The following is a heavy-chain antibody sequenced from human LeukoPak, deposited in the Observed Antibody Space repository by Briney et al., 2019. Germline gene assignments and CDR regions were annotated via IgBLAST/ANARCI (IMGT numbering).Heavy chain of an antibody. CDR2: INSDGSEG. V-gene: IGHV3-7*03. J-gene: IGHJ3*01. CDR1: GFTFSGFW. Sequence: GGSLRLSCAVSGFTFSGFWMSWSRQAPGKGLEWVASINSDGSEGYYADVVKGRFTISRDNAKNSLYLQINSLRAEDTAVYYCARSSYSSSSSVWGQGKMVTVFS. CDR3: ARSSYSSSSSV. D-gene: IGHD6-6*01.